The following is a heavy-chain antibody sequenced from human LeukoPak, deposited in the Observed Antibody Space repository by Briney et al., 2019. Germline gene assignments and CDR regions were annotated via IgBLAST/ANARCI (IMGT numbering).Heavy chain of an antibody. Sequence: GGSLRLSCAASGFTFSSYGMHWVRQAPGKGLEWVAVISYDGSNKYYADSVKGRFTISRDNPKNTLYLQMNSLRAEDTAVYYCAKWVYSGYGEESDYWGQGTLVTVSS. J-gene: IGHJ4*02. V-gene: IGHV3-30*18. CDR1: GFTFSSYG. D-gene: IGHD5-12*01. CDR2: ISYDGSNK. CDR3: AKWVYSGYGEESDY.